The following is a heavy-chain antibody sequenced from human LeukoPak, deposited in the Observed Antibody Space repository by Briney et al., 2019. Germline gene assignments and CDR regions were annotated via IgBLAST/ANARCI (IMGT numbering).Heavy chain of an antibody. CDR1: GFTVSSNY. J-gene: IGHJ3*02. Sequence: GGSLRLSCAASGFTVSSNYMSWVRQAPGKGPEWVSVIYSGGSTYYADSVKGRFTISRDNSKNTLYLQMNSLRAEDTAVYYCAREVPITLGAFDIWGQGTMVTVSS. CDR2: IYSGGST. CDR3: AREVPITLGAFDI. V-gene: IGHV3-53*01. D-gene: IGHD1-20*01.